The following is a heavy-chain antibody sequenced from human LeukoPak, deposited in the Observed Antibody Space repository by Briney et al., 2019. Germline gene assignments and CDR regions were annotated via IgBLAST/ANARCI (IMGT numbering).Heavy chain of an antibody. CDR1: GGSISSYY. Sequence: SETLSLTCTVSGGSISSYYWSWIRQPPGKGLEWIGYIYYSGSTNYNPSLKSRVIISVDTSKNQFSLKLSSVTAADTAVYYCARAIRGIAVAGTGFDYWGQGTLVTVSS. CDR3: ARAIRGIAVAGTGFDY. V-gene: IGHV4-59*01. D-gene: IGHD6-19*01. CDR2: IYYSGST. J-gene: IGHJ4*02.